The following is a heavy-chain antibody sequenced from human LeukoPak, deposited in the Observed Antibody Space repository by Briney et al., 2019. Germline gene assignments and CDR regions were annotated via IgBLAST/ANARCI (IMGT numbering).Heavy chain of an antibody. Sequence: ASVKVSCKASGYTFTGYYMHWVRQAPGQGLEWMGWINPNSGGTNFAQKFQGRVTMTRDTSTSTAYMELSRLRSDDTAVYYCARDSVDIVVVVAATPDYWGQGTLVTVSS. CDR1: GYTFTGYY. J-gene: IGHJ4*02. CDR2: INPNSGGT. CDR3: ARDSVDIVVVVAATPDY. V-gene: IGHV1-2*02. D-gene: IGHD2-15*01.